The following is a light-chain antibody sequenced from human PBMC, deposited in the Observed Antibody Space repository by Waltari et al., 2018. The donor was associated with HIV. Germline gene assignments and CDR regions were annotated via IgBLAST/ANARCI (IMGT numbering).Light chain of an antibody. CDR2: RNN. CDR1: SSNIGSNY. Sequence: QSVLTQPPSASGTPGQSVTISCSGRSSNIGSNYVYWYQQLPGTAPKPLIYRNNQRPSGVPDRFSGFKSGTSASLAISGLRSEDEADYYCAAWDDNLSGWVFGGGSKLTIL. CDR3: AAWDDNLSGWV. V-gene: IGLV1-47*01. J-gene: IGLJ3*02.